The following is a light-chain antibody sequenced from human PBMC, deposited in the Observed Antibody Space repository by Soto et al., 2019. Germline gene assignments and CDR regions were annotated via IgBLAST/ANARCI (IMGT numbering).Light chain of an antibody. CDR2: GAS. CDR3: QQYGSSPYT. J-gene: IGKJ2*01. V-gene: IGKV3-20*01. CDR1: QSVYSNY. Sequence: ENVLTQSPGTLSLSPGERATLSCRASQSVYSNYLSWYQQKPGQAPRLLIYGASGRAPGIPDRFSGSGSETDFILTISRLEPEDFAVYFCQQYGSSPYTFGQGTKLEFK.